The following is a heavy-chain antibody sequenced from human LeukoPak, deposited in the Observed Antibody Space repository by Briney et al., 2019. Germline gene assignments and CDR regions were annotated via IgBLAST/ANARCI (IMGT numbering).Heavy chain of an antibody. V-gene: IGHV1-18*01. CDR2: ISAYNGYT. D-gene: IGHD3-22*01. CDR1: GGTFSSYT. CDR3: ARDHYYDTSAYARY. J-gene: IGHJ4*02. Sequence: GASVKVSCKASGGTFSSYTISWVRQAPGQGLEWMGWISAYNGYTNYAQKLQGRVTMTTDTSTSTAYMELRSLRADDTAVYYCARDHYYDTSAYARYWGQGTLVTVSS.